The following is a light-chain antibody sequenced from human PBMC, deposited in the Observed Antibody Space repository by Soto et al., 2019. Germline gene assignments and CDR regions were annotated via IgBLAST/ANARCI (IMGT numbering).Light chain of an antibody. Sequence: QSVLTQPPSVSVAPGQRVTISCTGSSSNIGADYGVHWYQQLPGTAPKLLIYDNNNRPSGVPDRFSGSKSGTSASLAITGLQAEDEADYYCQSYDRSLSASNWVFGGGTKLTVL. V-gene: IGLV1-40*01. CDR1: SSNIGADYG. J-gene: IGLJ3*02. CDR3: QSYDRSLSASNWV. CDR2: DNN.